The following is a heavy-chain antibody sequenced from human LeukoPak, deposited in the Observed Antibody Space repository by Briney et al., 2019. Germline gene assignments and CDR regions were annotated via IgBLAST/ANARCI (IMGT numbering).Heavy chain of an antibody. D-gene: IGHD6-19*01. CDR2: INTNTGNP. CDR1: GYTFTSYA. Sequence: GASVKVSCKASGYTFTSYAMNWVRRAPGQGLECMGWINTNTGNPTYAQGFTGRFVFSLDTSVSTAYLQISSLKAEDTAVYYCARVNSGSGGNYMDVWGKGTTVTVSS. V-gene: IGHV7-4-1*02. J-gene: IGHJ6*03. CDR3: ARVNSGSGGNYMDV.